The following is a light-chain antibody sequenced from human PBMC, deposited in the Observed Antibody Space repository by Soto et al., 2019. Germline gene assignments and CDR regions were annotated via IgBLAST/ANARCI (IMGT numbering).Light chain of an antibody. J-gene: IGLJ1*01. CDR1: SSDVGGYNY. CDR2: EVS. CDR3: GSGTSSDTRV. V-gene: IGLV2-14*01. Sequence: QSALTQPPSASGSPGQSVAISCTGTSSDVGGYNYVSWYQHHPGKAPKLMIYEVSNRPSGVSNRFSGSKSGNTASLTISGPQAEDEADYYCGSGTSSDTRVFGTGTKVTVL.